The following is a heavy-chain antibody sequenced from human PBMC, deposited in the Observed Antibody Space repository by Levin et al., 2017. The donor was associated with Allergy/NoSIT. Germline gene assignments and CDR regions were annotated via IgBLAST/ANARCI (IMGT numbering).Heavy chain of an antibody. Sequence: GGSLRLSCSASGFTFSSYAMHWVRQAPGKGLEYVSAISSNGGSTYYADSVKGRFTISRDNSKNTLYLQMSSLRAEDTAVYYCVKGSRNRDDILTGFYGMDVWGQGTTVTVSS. CDR3: VKGSRNRDDILTGFYGMDV. J-gene: IGHJ6*02. CDR2: ISSNGGST. CDR1: GFTFSSYA. D-gene: IGHD3-9*01. V-gene: IGHV3-64D*06.